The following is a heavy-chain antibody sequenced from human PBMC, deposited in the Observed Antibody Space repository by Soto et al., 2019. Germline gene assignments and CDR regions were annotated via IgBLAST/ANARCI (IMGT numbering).Heavy chain of an antibody. Sequence: KPSETLSLTCDVSGVSISSGNWWSWVRQPPGKELEWIGEVYRDGSANYHPSLERRVTISVDTAKNQFSLRLSSVTAADTAIYYCARLIYDSRLNYLYFDSWGQGMLVTV. CDR1: GVSISSGNW. V-gene: IGHV4-4*02. CDR2: VYRDGSA. CDR3: ARLIYDSRLNYLYFDS. D-gene: IGHD3-22*01. J-gene: IGHJ4*02.